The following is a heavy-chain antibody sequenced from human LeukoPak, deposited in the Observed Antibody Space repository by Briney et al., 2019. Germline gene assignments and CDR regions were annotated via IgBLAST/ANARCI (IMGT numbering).Heavy chain of an antibody. CDR2: ISYSGST. D-gene: IGHD4-17*01. CDR1: GGSISSGSYY. V-gene: IGHV4-39*01. J-gene: IGHJ6*02. Sequence: PSETLSLTRTVSGGSISSGSYYWGWIRQPPGKGLEWLGSISYSGSTYYNPSLQSRVTISVDTSKNQFSLKLTSVTAADTAVYYCARASPDYDEDMGLGYGMDVWGQGTTVTVSS. CDR3: ARASPDYDEDMGLGYGMDV.